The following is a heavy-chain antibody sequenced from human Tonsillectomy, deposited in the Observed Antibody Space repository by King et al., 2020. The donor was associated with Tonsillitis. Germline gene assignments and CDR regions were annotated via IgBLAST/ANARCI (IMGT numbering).Heavy chain of an antibody. CDR2: ISVYNGNT. CDR1: GYSFTSYG. D-gene: IGHD2-21*02. Sequence: QLVQSGAEVKKPGASVKDSCKTSGYSFTSYGISWVRQAPGQGLEWMGWISVYNGNTNYAQKFQGRVTMTTDTSTSTAYMELRSLRSDDTAIYYCARDWDCGGDCYYFDYWGQGTLVTVSS. CDR3: ARDWDCGGDCYYFDY. J-gene: IGHJ4*02. V-gene: IGHV1-18*01.